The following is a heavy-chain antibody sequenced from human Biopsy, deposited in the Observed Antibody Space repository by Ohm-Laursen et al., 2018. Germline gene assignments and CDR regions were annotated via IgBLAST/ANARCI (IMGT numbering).Heavy chain of an antibody. CDR3: GRREVVITHDAFDT. V-gene: IGHV4-4*07. D-gene: IGHD3-22*01. CDR2: IYPGGST. Sequence: SETLSLTCYVSGGDINNYYWSWIRQPAGKGLEWIGRIYPGGSTNYNPSLKSRVTMPVDTSKKQLSLRLGSVTAADTAVYYCGRREVVITHDAFDTWGQGTMVTVSS. J-gene: IGHJ3*02. CDR1: GGDINNYY.